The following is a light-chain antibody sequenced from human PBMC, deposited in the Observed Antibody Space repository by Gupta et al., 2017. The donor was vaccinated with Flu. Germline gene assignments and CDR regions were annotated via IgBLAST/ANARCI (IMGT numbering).Light chain of an antibody. CDR2: GNS. J-gene: IGLJ2*01. CDR3: QSYDSGVV. V-gene: IGLV1-40*01. CDR1: SSNIGAGFD. Sequence: QSVLTQPPSVSGAPGQRVTISCTGSSSNIGAGFDVHWYQQLPGTAPKLLIYGNSNRPSGVPDRFSGSKSGTSASLAITGLQAEDEADYYCQSYDSGVVFGGGIKLTVL.